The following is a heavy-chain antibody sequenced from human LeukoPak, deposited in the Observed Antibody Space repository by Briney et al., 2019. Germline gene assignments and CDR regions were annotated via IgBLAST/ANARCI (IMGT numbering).Heavy chain of an antibody. J-gene: IGHJ4*02. Sequence: ASVKVSCKVSGYTLTELSMHWVRQAPGKGLEWMGGFDPEDGETIYAQKFQGRVTMTEDTSTDTAYMELSSLRSEDTAVYYCATAVSEAGTFNFDYWGQGTLVTVSS. V-gene: IGHV1-24*01. CDR3: ATAVSEAGTFNFDY. D-gene: IGHD6-19*01. CDR1: GYTLTELS. CDR2: FDPEDGET.